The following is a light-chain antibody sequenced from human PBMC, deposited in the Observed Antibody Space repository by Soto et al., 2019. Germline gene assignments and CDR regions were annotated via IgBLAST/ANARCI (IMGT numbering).Light chain of an antibody. CDR2: DVT. J-gene: IGLJ2*01. CDR1: SSDVDGYKY. V-gene: IGLV2-11*01. CDR3: CSYAGSRAL. Sequence: QSALTQPRSVSGSPGQSVTISCTGTSSDVDGYKYVSWYQQYPGKAPKLVIYDVTKRPSGVPDRFSGSKSGNTASLTISGLQAEDEADYYCCSYAGSRALFGGGTKLTVL.